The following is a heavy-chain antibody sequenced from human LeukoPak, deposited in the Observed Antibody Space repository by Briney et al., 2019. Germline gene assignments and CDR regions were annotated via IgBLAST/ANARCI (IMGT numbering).Heavy chain of an antibody. V-gene: IGHV1-69*04. CDR1: GGTFSSYA. J-gene: IGHJ6*02. CDR3: ARGNCSSTSCSSLFYYYYYGMDV. Sequence: SVKVSCKASGGTFSSYAISWVRQAPGQGLEWMGRIIPILGIANYAQKFQGRVTTTADKSTSTAYMELSSLRSEDTAVYYCARGNCSSTSCSSLFYYYYYGMDVWGQGTTVTVSS. CDR2: IIPILGIA. D-gene: IGHD2-2*01.